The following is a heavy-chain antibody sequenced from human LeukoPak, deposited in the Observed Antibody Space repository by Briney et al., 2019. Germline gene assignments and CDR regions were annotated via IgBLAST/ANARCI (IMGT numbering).Heavy chain of an antibody. CDR2: MSGTGGKT. D-gene: IGHD3-10*01. CDR1: GFTFKNYA. J-gene: IGHJ4*02. V-gene: IGHV3-23*01. CDR3: ARADYSGSGRYVD. Sequence: GGSLRLSCAASGFTFKNYAMSWVRQPPGKGLEWVSAMSGTGGKTYYADSVKGRFTISRDNSKNTLYLELKSLRVEDTAIYYCARADYSGSGRYVDWGQGTLVTVSS.